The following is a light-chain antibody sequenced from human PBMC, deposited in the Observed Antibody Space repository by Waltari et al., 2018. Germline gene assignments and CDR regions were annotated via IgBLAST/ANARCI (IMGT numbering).Light chain of an antibody. CDR1: NSDVGNYNL. Sequence: QSALTQPASVSGTPGQSLTISCTGTNSDVGNYNLVSWYQHPPGEAPKLMICEVIKRPSGVSNRFSGSKSGNTASLTISGLRAEDEADYYCQSFDISLSGGVVFGGGTKVTVL. CDR3: QSFDISLSGGVV. CDR2: EVI. J-gene: IGLJ2*01. V-gene: IGLV2-23*02.